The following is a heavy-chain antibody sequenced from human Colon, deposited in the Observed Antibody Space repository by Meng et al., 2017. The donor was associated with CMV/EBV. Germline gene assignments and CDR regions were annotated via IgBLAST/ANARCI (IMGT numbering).Heavy chain of an antibody. CDR3: ARAIPVAGTFYY. CDR1: GYTFSSYA. D-gene: IGHD6-19*01. Sequence: CKASGYTFSSYALNWVRTATGQRLEWMGWINTGIGNTKYSQKFQGRITITRDASANTAYMELSSLRSEDTAVYYCARAIPVAGTFYYWGQGTLVTVSS. CDR2: INTGIGNT. J-gene: IGHJ4*02. V-gene: IGHV1-3*04.